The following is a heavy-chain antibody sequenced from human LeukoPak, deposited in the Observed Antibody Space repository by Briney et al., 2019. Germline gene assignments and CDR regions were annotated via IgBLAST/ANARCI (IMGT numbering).Heavy chain of an antibody. CDR2: INHSGST. D-gene: IGHD3-16*01. CDR1: GGSFSGYY. CDR3: ARGVLGYYYYYYMDV. J-gene: IGHJ6*03. V-gene: IGHV4-34*01. Sequence: SETLSLTCAVYGGSFSGYYWSWIRQPPRKGLEWIGEINHSGSTNYNPSLKSRVTISVDTSKNQFSLKLSSVTAADTAVYYCARGVLGYYYYYYMDVWGKGTTVTVSS.